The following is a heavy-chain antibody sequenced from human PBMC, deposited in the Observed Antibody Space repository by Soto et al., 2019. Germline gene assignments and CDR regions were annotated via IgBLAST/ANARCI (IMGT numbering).Heavy chain of an antibody. Sequence: SETLSLTCTVSGGSISSSSYYWGWIRQPPGKGLEWIGSIYYSGSTYYNPSLKSRVTISVDTSKNQLSLKLSSVTAADTAVYYCARYEVVVAASSPWGQGTLVTVSS. V-gene: IGHV4-39*01. CDR3: ARYEVVVAASSP. J-gene: IGHJ5*02. CDR2: IYYSGST. D-gene: IGHD2-15*01. CDR1: GGSISSSSYY.